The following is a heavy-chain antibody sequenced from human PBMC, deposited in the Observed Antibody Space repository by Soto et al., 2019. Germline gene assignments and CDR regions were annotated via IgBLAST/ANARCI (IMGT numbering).Heavy chain of an antibody. CDR1: GGTFISFA. Sequence: QVQLVQSGAEVKKPGSSVKVSCKASGGTFISFAINWVRQAPGQGLEWMGEITPISGTTNYAQKFQGRVTKTVDESTNSAFMELSSLTAEDTSVFYCARGNYGDYSDSLDIWGQGTMVTVSS. V-gene: IGHV1-69*01. J-gene: IGHJ3*02. CDR2: ITPISGTT. CDR3: ARGNYGDYSDSLDI. D-gene: IGHD4-17*01.